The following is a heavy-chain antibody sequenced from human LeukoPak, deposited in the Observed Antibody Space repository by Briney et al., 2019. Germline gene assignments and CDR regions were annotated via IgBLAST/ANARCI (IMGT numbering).Heavy chain of an antibody. CDR3: ARLVGPRFDP. V-gene: IGHV4-4*09. CDR2: IYTSGST. J-gene: IGHJ5*02. CDR1: GGSISSYY. Sequence: PSETLSLTCTVSGGSISSYYWSWIRQPPGKGLEWIGYIYTSGSTNYNPSLKSRVTISVDTSKNQFSLKLSSVTAADTAVYYCARLVGPRFDPWGQGTLVTVSS.